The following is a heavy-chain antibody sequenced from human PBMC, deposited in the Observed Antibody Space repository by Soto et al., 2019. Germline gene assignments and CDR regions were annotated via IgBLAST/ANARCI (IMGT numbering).Heavy chain of an antibody. CDR2: IYYSGST. V-gene: IGHV4-39*01. Sequence: SETLSLTCTVSGGSFSSSSYYWGWIRQPPGKGLEWIGSIYYSGSTYYNPSLKSRVTISVDTSKNQFSLKLSSVTAADTAIYYCARSNSGYYKWFDPWGQGTLVTVSS. CDR1: GGSFSSSSYY. J-gene: IGHJ5*02. CDR3: ARSNSGYYKWFDP. D-gene: IGHD3-22*01.